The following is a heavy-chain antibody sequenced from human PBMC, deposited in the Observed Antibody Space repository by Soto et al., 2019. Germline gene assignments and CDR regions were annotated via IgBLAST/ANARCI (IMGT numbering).Heavy chain of an antibody. D-gene: IGHD6-13*01. J-gene: IGHJ6*02. CDR2: TYYRSKWYN. V-gene: IGHV6-1*01. CDR1: GDSVSSNSAA. Sequence: PSQTLSLTCAISGDSVSSNSAAWNWIRQSPSRGLEWLGRTYYRSKWYNDYAVSVKSRITINPDTSKNQFSLQLNSVTPEDTAVYYCAREGGAAGTVPLVHYYYGMDVWGQGTTVTVSS. CDR3: AREGGAAGTVPLVHYYYGMDV.